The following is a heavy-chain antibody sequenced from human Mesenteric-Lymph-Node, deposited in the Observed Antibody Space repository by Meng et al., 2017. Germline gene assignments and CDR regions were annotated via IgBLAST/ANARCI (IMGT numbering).Heavy chain of an antibody. Sequence: QVQLQQWGAGRLKPSETLSLTCAVNGGSFSGAYWNWIRQPPGKGLEWIGEIIHGGSPSYNPSLKSRVTISIDTSKNQLSLMLSSVTAADTAVYHCLRGSGGSVWGQGTLVTVSS. CDR3: LRGSGGSV. CDR2: IIHGGSP. D-gene: IGHD3-10*01. J-gene: IGHJ1*01. CDR1: GGSFSGAY. V-gene: IGHV4-34*01.